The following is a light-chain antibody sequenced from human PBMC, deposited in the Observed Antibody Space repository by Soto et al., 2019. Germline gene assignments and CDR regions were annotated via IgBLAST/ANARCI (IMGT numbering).Light chain of an antibody. V-gene: IGKV3-11*01. CDR1: QSVSSY. Sequence: EIVLTQSPATLSLSPGERATLSCRASQSVSSYLAWYQQKSGQAPRLLIFDASNRATGIPARFSGSGSGTDFTLTISRLEPEDFAVYYCQQRSNSPPTFGGGTKVELK. CDR3: QQRSNSPPT. J-gene: IGKJ4*01. CDR2: DAS.